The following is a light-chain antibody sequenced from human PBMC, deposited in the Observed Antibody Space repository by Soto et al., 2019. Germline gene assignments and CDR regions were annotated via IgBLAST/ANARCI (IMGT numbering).Light chain of an antibody. CDR1: SSDVGGYNY. CDR3: ISYAASNTFYFV. CDR2: EVT. J-gene: IGLJ3*02. Sequence: QSALTQPPSASGSPGQSVTISCTGTSSDVGGYNYVSWYQQYPGRAPKLMIYEVTKRPSGVPDRFSGSKSGNTASLTVSGLQAEDEADYFCISYAASNTFYFVFGGGTKLTVL. V-gene: IGLV2-8*01.